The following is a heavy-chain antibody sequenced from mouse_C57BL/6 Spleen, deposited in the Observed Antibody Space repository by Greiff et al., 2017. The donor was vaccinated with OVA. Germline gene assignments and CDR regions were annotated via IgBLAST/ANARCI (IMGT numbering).Heavy chain of an antibody. CDR1: GYTFTSYW. CDR3: AREKFYYSNYWFAY. V-gene: IGHV1-53*01. Sequence: QVQLQQPGTELVKPGASLKLSCKASGYTFTSYWMHWVKQRPGQGLEWIGNINPSNGGTNYNEKFKSKATLTVDKSSSTAYMQLSSLTSEDSAVYYCAREKFYYSNYWFAYWGQGTLVTVSA. CDR2: INPSNGGT. J-gene: IGHJ3*01. D-gene: IGHD2-5*01.